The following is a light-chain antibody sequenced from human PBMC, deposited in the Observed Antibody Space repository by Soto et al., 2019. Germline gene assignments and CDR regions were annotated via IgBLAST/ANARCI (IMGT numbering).Light chain of an antibody. Sequence: QSALTQPASVSGSPGQTITISCTGSSSDVGDYNYVSWYQHHPGKAPKLMIYDVSNRPSGVSNRFSGSKSGNTASLIISGLRAEDEADYYCSSYTSSSTRVFGTGTKLTVL. J-gene: IGLJ1*01. V-gene: IGLV2-14*03. CDR3: SSYTSSSTRV. CDR1: SSDVGDYNY. CDR2: DVS.